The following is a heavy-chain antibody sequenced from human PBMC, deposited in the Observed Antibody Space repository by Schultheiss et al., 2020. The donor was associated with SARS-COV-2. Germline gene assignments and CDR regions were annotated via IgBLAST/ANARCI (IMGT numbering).Heavy chain of an antibody. CDR1: GGSISSYY. CDR3: ARVEFGPDYYYYGMDV. D-gene: IGHD3-10*01. V-gene: IGHV4-4*07. J-gene: IGHJ6*02. Sequence: SQTLSLTCTVSGGSISSYYWSWIRQPAGKGLEWIGRIYTSGSTNYNPSLKSRVTMSVDTSKNQLSLKLSSVTAADTAGYYCARVEFGPDYYYYGMDVWGQGTTVTVSS. CDR2: IYTSGST.